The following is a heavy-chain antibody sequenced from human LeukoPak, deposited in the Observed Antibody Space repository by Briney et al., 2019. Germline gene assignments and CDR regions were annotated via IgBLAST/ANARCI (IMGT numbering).Heavy chain of an antibody. CDR3: ARVGGHCSSTSCYSYFDY. V-gene: IGHV4-59*01. CDR2: IYYSGST. J-gene: IGHJ4*02. Sequence: SETLSLTCTVSGGSISSYYWSWIRQPPGKGLEWIGYIYYSGSTNYNPSLKSRVTISVDTSKNQFSLKLSSVTAADTAVYYCARVGGHCSSTSCYSYFDYWGQGTLVTVSS. CDR1: GGSISSYY. D-gene: IGHD2-2*02.